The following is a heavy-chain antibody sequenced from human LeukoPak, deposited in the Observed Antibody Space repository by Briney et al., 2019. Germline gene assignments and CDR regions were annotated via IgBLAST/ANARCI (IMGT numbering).Heavy chain of an antibody. CDR3: ARGPAEWLLRNGDFDY. D-gene: IGHD3-22*01. CDR2: INPNSGGT. Sequence: GASVKVSCKASGYTFTGYYMHWVRQAPGQGLEWMGWINPNSGGTNYAQKFQGRVTMTRDTSISTAYMELSRLRSDDTAIYYCARGPAEWLLRNGDFDYWGQGTLVTVSS. CDR1: GYTFTGYY. J-gene: IGHJ4*02. V-gene: IGHV1-2*02.